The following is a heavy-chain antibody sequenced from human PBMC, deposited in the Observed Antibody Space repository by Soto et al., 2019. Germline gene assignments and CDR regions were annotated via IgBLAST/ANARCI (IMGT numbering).Heavy chain of an antibody. V-gene: IGHV1-69*01. CDR2: IIPIFGRA. CDR3: ARTGLINGYCSGGSCYSGEYFQH. CDR1: GGTFSSYA. D-gene: IGHD2-15*01. Sequence: QVQLVQSGAEVKKPGSSVKVSCKASGGTFSSYAISWVRQAPGQGLEWMGGIIPIFGRANYAQKFQGRVTITADEYTSTAYMELSSLRSEDTAVYYCARTGLINGYCSGGSCYSGEYFQHWGPGTLVTVSS. J-gene: IGHJ1*01.